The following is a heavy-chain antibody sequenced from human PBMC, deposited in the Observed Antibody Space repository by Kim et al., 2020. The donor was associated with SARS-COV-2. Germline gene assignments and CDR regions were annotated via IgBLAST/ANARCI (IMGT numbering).Heavy chain of an antibody. CDR3: ARGRYYGSGSDFDY. D-gene: IGHD3-10*01. Sequence: PGSVRGPFPISRENARNSLYLQMNSLRAGDTAVYYCARGRYYGSGSDFDYWGQGTLVTVSS. V-gene: IGHV3-13*01. J-gene: IGHJ4*02.